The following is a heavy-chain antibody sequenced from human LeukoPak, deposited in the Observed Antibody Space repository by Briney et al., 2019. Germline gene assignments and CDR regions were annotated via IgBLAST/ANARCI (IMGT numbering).Heavy chain of an antibody. D-gene: IGHD4-17*01. Sequence: PGGSLRLSCAASGFKFDDYAMSWVRQVPGKGLEWVSGINWNGGSTGYADSVKGRFTISRDNAKNSLYLQMNSVRAEDTALYHCVRVGDSYYYYHGVDVWGQGTTVTVSS. CDR1: GFKFDDYA. J-gene: IGHJ6*02. CDR3: VRVGDSYYYYHGVDV. V-gene: IGHV3-20*01. CDR2: INWNGGST.